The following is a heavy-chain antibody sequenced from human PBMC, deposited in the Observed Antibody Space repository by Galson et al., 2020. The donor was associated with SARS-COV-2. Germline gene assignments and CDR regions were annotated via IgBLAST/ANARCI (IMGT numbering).Heavy chain of an antibody. CDR1: GLTVRNHY. CDR2: IFSGGSP. Sequence: GGYLSFSCAASGLTVRNHYMSWVRQAPGKGLEWVSVIFSGGSPYFADSVQGRFSVSRDNSKNTLCLQMNGLRAEDTAVYYCARDTPMYSGGWYPAYWGQGTLVTVSS. J-gene: IGHJ4*02. V-gene: IGHV3-53*01. CDR3: ARDTPMYSGGWYPAY. D-gene: IGHD6-19*01.